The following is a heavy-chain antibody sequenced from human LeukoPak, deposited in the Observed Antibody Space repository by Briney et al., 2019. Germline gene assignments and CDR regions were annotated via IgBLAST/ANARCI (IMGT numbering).Heavy chain of an antibody. V-gene: IGHV3-30*18. Sequence: GRSLRLSCAASGFTFSSYVHWVRQAPGKGLEWVAIISYDGSNEYYADSVKGRFTISRDNSKNTLYLQMNSLRAEDTAVYYCAKIGRYSYGEVDYWGQGTLVTVSS. CDR2: ISYDGSNE. J-gene: IGHJ4*02. CDR3: AKIGRYSYGEVDY. D-gene: IGHD5-18*01. CDR1: GFTFSSYV.